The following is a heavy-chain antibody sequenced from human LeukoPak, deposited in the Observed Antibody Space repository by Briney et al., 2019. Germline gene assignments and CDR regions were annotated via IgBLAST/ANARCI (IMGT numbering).Heavy chain of an antibody. CDR3: ARGQCSSTSCPLGRLYGMDV. Sequence: SETLSLTCTVSGGSISSSSYYWGWIRQPPGKGLEWIGSIYYSGSTYYNPSLKSRVTISVDTSKNQFSLNLSSVTAADTAVYYCARGQCSSTSCPLGRLYGMDVWGKGTTVTVSS. V-gene: IGHV4-39*01. CDR2: IYYSGST. CDR1: GGSISSSSYY. D-gene: IGHD2-2*01. J-gene: IGHJ6*04.